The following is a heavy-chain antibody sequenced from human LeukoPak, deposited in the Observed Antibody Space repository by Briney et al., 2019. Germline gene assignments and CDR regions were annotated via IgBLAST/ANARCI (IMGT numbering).Heavy chain of an antibody. Sequence: GESLKISCKGSGYSFTRYWIGWVRQMPGKGLEWMGIIYPGDSDTRYSPSFQGQVTISADRSISTAYLQWSALKASDSAIYYCARGDTAYYFDYWGQGTLVTVSS. V-gene: IGHV5-51*01. CDR1: GYSFTRYW. J-gene: IGHJ4*02. D-gene: IGHD2-21*02. CDR3: ARGDTAYYFDY. CDR2: IYPGDSDT.